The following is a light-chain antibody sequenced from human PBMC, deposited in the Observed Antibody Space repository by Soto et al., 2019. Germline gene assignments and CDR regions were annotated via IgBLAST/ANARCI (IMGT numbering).Light chain of an antibody. CDR1: SSDVGGYNY. CDR2: DVT. V-gene: IGLV2-11*01. Sequence: QSVLTQHRSVSGSPGQSVTISCTGSSSDVGGYNYVSWYQQQPGKAPKLLIYDVTIRTSGVSARFSGSKSGNTASLTISGLQAEDDADYFCCSYEGTYTSFVFGTGTKVTVL. J-gene: IGLJ1*01. CDR3: CSYEGTYTSFV.